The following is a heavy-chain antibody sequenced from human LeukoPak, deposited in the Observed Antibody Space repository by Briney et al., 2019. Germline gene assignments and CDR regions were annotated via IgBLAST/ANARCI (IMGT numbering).Heavy chain of an antibody. CDR2: VYYSGST. D-gene: IGHD3-10*01. CDR3: ARVRVTMVRGVIFSYMDV. J-gene: IGHJ6*03. CDR1: GGSISSCY. Sequence: PSETLSLTCTVSGGSISSCYWGWIRQPPGKGLGWIGYVYYSGSTNYNPSLKSRVTISVDTSKNQFSLKLSSVTAADTAVYYCARVRVTMVRGVIFSYMDVWGKGTTVTVSS. V-gene: IGHV4-59*12.